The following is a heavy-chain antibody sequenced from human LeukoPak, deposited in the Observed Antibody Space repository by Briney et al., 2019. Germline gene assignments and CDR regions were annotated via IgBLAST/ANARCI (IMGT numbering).Heavy chain of an antibody. CDR2: IIPIVGVA. V-gene: IGHV1-69*04. D-gene: IGHD5-24*01. CDR3: AREGGDGYNFDY. J-gene: IGHJ4*02. CDR1: GGTLTGYA. Sequence: RVSCEPSGGTLTGYAISWVRQGPRQRLGWVGRIIPIVGVANSAQTLQGRVTITADKSTSTAYMELSRLRSEDTAVYYCAREGGDGYNFDYWGQGPLVTVSS.